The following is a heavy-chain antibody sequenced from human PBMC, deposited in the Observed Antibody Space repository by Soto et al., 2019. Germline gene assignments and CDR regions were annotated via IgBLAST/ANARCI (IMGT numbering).Heavy chain of an antibody. CDR2: ISYDGSHK. CDR1: GFTFSSYG. D-gene: IGHD1-26*01. V-gene: IGHV3-30*18. CDR3: AKDRAGYSRGMDV. J-gene: IGHJ6*02. Sequence: QVQLVESGGGVVQPGRSLRLSCAPSGFTSGFTFSSYGMHWFRQTPGKGLEWVALISYDGSHKYYADSVTGRFTLSRDNSANTLYLEMNSLRDEDTGVYYCAKDRAGYSRGMDVWGQGTTVIVSS.